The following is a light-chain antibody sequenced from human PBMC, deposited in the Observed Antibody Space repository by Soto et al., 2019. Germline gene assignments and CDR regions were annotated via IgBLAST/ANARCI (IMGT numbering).Light chain of an antibody. CDR2: DAY. V-gene: IGKV1-5*01. CDR3: QQYNSYSLWT. Sequence: DIQMTQSPSTLSASVGDRVTITCRASQPISKWLAWYQQKPGKAPKVLIWDAYTLQRGVPSRFSGSGSGTEFTLTISCLQPDDFATYYCQQYNSYSLWTFGQGTKVDIK. CDR1: QPISKW. J-gene: IGKJ1*01.